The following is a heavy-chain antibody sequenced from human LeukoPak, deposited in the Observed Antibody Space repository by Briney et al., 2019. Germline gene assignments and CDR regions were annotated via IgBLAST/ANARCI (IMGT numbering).Heavy chain of an antibody. CDR2: LSAYNGNT. CDR1: GYTFTSYG. CDR3: ARAHTKVWFDP. Sequence: EASVKVSCKASGYTFTSYGIGWVRQAPGQGLEWMGCLSAYNGNTNYAQKLQGRVTMTTHPPTSTAYMELRSLRSDDTAVYYCARAHTKVWFDPWGQGTLVTVSS. J-gene: IGHJ5*02. D-gene: IGHD2-2*01. V-gene: IGHV1-18*01.